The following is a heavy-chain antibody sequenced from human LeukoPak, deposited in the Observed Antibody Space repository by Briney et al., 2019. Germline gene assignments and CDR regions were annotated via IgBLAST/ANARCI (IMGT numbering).Heavy chain of an antibody. J-gene: IGHJ5*02. Sequence: EASVKVSCKSSGGTFSSYAISWVRQAPGQGLEWMGGIIPIFGTANYAQKFQGRVTITADESTSTDYLELSSLRSDDTAVYYCARDNSVRDEAWWFNPWGQGTLVTVAS. D-gene: IGHD5-24*01. CDR2: IIPIFGTA. CDR3: ARDNSVRDEAWWFNP. CDR1: GGTFSSYA. V-gene: IGHV1-69*13.